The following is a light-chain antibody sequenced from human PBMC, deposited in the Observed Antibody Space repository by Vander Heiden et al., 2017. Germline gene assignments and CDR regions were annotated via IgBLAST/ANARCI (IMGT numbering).Light chain of an antibody. V-gene: IGLV1-44*01. CDR3: AAWDDSLNGWV. J-gene: IGLJ3*02. Sequence: HSVLTQPPSVSGTPGQGVTSFCSGSSSNIGSNTVNWYQQLPGTAPKLLSYSNNQRPSGVPDRFSGSKSGTSASLAISGLQSEDEADYYCAAWDDSLNGWVFGGGTKLTVL. CDR1: SSNIGSNT. CDR2: SNN.